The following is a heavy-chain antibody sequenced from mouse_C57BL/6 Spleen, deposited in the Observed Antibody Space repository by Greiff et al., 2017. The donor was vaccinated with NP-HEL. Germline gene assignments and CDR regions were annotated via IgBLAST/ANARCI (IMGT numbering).Heavy chain of an antibody. CDR3: ARSEDGSSYGFAY. V-gene: IGHV1-81*01. J-gene: IGHJ3*01. Sequence: QVQLKESGAELARPGASVKLSCKASGYTFTSYGISWVKQRTGQGLEWIGEIYPRSGNTYYNEKFKGKATLTADKSSSTAYMELRSLTSEDSAVYFCARSEDGSSYGFAYWGQGTLVTVSA. CDR1: GYTFTSYG. CDR2: IYPRSGNT. D-gene: IGHD1-1*01.